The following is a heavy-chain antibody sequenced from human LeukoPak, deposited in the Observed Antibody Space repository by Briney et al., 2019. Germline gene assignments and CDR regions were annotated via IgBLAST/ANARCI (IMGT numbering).Heavy chain of an antibody. CDR1: GYTLTELS. CDR3: ATDPITLVRGVLIEGFDP. Sequence: ASVKVSCKVSGYTLTELSMHWVRQAPGKGLEWMGGFDPEDGETIYAQNFQGRVTTTEDTSTDTAHMEVSSLRSEDTAVYYCATDPITLVRGVLIEGFDPWGQGTLVTVSS. V-gene: IGHV1-24*01. CDR2: FDPEDGET. D-gene: IGHD3-10*01. J-gene: IGHJ5*02.